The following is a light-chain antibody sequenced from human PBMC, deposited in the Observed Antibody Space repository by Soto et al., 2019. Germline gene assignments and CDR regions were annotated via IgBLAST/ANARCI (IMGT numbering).Light chain of an antibody. V-gene: IGLV1-51*01. CDR3: ATWDSSLSAGV. Sequence: QAVVTQPPSVSAAPGQKVTISCSGNSSNIGNNYVSWYQQLPGTAPKLLIFDNNKRSSGILDRFSGSKSGTSATLGITGLQTGDEAKDYCATWDSSLSAGVFGGGTKLTVL. CDR2: DNN. J-gene: IGLJ2*01. CDR1: SSNIGNNY.